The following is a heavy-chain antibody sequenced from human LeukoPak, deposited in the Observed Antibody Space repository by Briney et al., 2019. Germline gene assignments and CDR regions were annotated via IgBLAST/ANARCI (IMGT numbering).Heavy chain of an antibody. CDR1: GFTFNQHS. J-gene: IGHJ4*02. V-gene: IGHV3-11*01. CDR3: ARASSLIGGFDS. D-gene: IGHD2-8*01. CDR2: ISRNGGAV. Sequence: GGSLRLSCTASGFTFNQHSMSWIRQAPGKGLEWLSYISRNGGAVHYADSVEGRFTISRDNAKNSLNLQMNGLRTDDMAVYFCARASSLIGGFDSWGRGTLVTVSS.